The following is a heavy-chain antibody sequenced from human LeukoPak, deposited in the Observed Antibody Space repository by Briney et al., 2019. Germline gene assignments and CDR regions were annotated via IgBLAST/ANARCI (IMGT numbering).Heavy chain of an antibody. Sequence: PGGSLRLSCAASGFTFSSYGMHWVRQAPGKGLEWVAFIRYDGSNKYYADSVKGRFTISRDNSKNTLYLQMNSLRAEDTAVYYCANGYCSGGSCTDMDVWGKGTTVTISS. V-gene: IGHV3-30*02. D-gene: IGHD2-15*01. CDR3: ANGYCSGGSCTDMDV. CDR1: GFTFSSYG. J-gene: IGHJ6*03. CDR2: IRYDGSNK.